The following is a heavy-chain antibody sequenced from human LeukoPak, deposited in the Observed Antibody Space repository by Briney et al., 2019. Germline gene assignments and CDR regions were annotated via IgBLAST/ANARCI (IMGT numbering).Heavy chain of an antibody. D-gene: IGHD2-8*01. CDR2: ISYDGSNQ. V-gene: IGHV3-30*18. Sequence: GGSLRLSCAASGFTFSRYGIHWVRQAPGKGLEWVAVISYDGSNQYYADSVKGRFTISRDNSKNTLYLQMNSLRTEDTAVYYCAKGKGLIKYYYYYMDVWGKGTTVTISS. CDR3: AKGKGLIKYYYYYMDV. CDR1: GFTFSRYG. J-gene: IGHJ6*03.